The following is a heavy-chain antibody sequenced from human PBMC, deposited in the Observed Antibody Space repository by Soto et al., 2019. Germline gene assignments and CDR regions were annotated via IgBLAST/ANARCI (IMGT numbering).Heavy chain of an antibody. CDR1: GFTCSSYD. D-gene: IGHD2-8*02. CDR2: ILVGGST. J-gene: IGHJ3*02. CDR3: AKATATGGGAFDI. Sequence: PGGSLRLSCAASGFTCSSYDMSWVRQAPGKGLEWVSTILVGGSTHYPDSVKGRFTISRDNSKNTAFLQMNSLTAGDTAVYYCAKATATGGGAFDICGQGTVVTVSS. V-gene: IGHV3-23*01.